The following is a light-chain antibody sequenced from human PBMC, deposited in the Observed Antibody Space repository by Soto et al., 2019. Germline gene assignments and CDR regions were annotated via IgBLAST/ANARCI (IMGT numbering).Light chain of an antibody. Sequence: SYELTQPPSVSVAPGQTARVTCGGDNIRSKSVHWYQQRPGQAPVLVVYDDSHRPSGITERISVSNSGNTATLTINSVGAGDEADYYCQVWDARRDHWVFGGGTKLTVL. J-gene: IGLJ3*02. CDR2: DDS. V-gene: IGLV3-21*02. CDR3: QVWDARRDHWV. CDR1: NIRSKS.